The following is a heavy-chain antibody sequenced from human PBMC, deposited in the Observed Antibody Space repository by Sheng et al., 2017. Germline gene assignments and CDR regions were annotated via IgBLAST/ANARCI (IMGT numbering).Heavy chain of an antibody. V-gene: IGHV4-34*01. J-gene: IGHJ5*02. D-gene: IGHD6-6*01. CDR3: ARGPLGSPLAARPRWFDP. CDR1: GGSFSGYY. Sequence: QVQLQQWGAGLLKPSETLSLTCAVYGGSFSGYYWSWIRQPPGKGLEWIGEINHSGSTNYNPSLKSRVTISVDTSKNQFSLKLSSVTAADTAVYYCARGPLGSPLAARPRWFDPWGQGTLVTVSS. CDR2: INHSGST.